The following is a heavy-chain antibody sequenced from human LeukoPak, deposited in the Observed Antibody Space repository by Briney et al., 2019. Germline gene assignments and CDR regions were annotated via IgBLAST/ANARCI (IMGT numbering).Heavy chain of an antibody. D-gene: IGHD2-15*01. CDR2: IKQDGSEK. CDR1: GFTFSSYW. CDR3: ARDRYCGSGGCPMDV. Sequence: PGGSLRLSCAASGFTFSSYWMSWVRHAPGKGLEWVANIKQDGSEKYYVDSVKGRFTISRDSAKNSLYLQMNSLRVEDTAVYYCARDRYCGSGGCPMDVWGKGTTVTVSS. V-gene: IGHV3-7*01. J-gene: IGHJ6*03.